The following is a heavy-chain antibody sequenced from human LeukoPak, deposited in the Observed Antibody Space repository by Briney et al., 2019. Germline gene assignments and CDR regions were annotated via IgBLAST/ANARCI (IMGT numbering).Heavy chain of an antibody. CDR1: GGSFSDYY. V-gene: IGHV4-34*01. CDR2: INHSGST. CDR3: ARHGYSTSRDPEKGNWLDP. J-gene: IGHJ5*02. D-gene: IGHD6-13*01. Sequence: NPSETLSLTCAVYGGSFSDYYWSWIRQPPGKGLEWIGEINHSGSTNYNPSLKSRLTISVDTSNNQFSLKMSSVTAADTAVYYCARHGYSTSRDPEKGNWLDPWGQGTLVTVSS.